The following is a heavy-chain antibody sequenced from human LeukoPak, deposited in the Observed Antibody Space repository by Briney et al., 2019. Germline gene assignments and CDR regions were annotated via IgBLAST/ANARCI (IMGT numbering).Heavy chain of an antibody. CDR3: AKDVYYDSSGPLHY. D-gene: IGHD3-22*01. J-gene: IGHJ4*02. CDR1: RFTFDDYA. CDR2: ISWNSGSI. Sequence: GRSLRLSCAASRFTFDDYAMHWVRQAPGKGLEWVSGISWNSGSIGYADSVKGRFTISRDNAKNSLYLQMNSLRAEDTALYYCAKDVYYDSSGPLHYWGQGTLVTVSS. V-gene: IGHV3-9*01.